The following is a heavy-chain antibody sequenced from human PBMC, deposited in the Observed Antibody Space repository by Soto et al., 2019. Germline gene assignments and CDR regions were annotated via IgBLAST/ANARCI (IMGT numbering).Heavy chain of an antibody. CDR1: GFTFSSYV. Sequence: QVQLVESGGGVVQPGRSLRLSCAASGFTFSSYVMHWVRQAPGKGLEWVAVISYDGSNKYYSDSVKGRFTISRDNSKNTLYLQMNSLRAEDTAVYYCARGVGEWIQLWPWGQGTLVTVSS. J-gene: IGHJ5*02. D-gene: IGHD5-18*01. CDR3: ARGVGEWIQLWP. V-gene: IGHV3-30-3*01. CDR2: ISYDGSNK.